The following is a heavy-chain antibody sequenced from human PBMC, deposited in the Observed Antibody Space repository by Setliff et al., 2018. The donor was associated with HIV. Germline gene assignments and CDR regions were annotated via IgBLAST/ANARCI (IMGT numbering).Heavy chain of an antibody. V-gene: IGHV4-59*08. D-gene: IGHD3-10*01. CDR1: GGSISTYH. Sequence: PSETLSLTCSVSGGSISTYHWSWIRQPPGKGLEWIGYIYKSGSTNYSPSLKSRVTISPGTSKNQFSLKLTSVTAADTAVYYCARLSDPSMASFDSWGQGILVTVSS. CDR3: ARLSDPSMASFDS. J-gene: IGHJ4*02. CDR2: IYKSGST.